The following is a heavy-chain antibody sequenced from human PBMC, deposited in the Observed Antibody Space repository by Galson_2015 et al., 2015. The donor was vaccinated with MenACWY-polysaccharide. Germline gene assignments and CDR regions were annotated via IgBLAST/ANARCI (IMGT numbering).Heavy chain of an antibody. Sequence: SLRLSCAASGFTFSSYWMHWVRHAPGEGLVWVSRINTDGSSTSYADSVKGRFTVSRDNAKNTVYLQMNSLRADDTAVYYCARDPHCGAGCSIHDAFDVWGQGTKVTVSS. D-gene: IGHD2-21*02. CDR3: ARDPHCGAGCSIHDAFDV. CDR2: INTDGSST. CDR1: GFTFSSYW. V-gene: IGHV3-74*01. J-gene: IGHJ3*01.